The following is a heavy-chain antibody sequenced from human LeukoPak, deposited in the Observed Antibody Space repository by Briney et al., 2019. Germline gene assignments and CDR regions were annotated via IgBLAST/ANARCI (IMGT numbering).Heavy chain of an antibody. CDR2: IHQDGRVI. J-gene: IGHJ4*02. Sequence: PGGSLRLSCAVSGVYWMSWVRQAPGKGREWVANIHQDGRVIYYVDSVKGRFTISRDNAKNSLYLQMNSLGAEDTGVYYCATSSGAPGNMWGQGTLVTVSS. D-gene: IGHD2-8*02. CDR1: GVYW. CDR3: ATSSGAPGNM. V-gene: IGHV3-7*01.